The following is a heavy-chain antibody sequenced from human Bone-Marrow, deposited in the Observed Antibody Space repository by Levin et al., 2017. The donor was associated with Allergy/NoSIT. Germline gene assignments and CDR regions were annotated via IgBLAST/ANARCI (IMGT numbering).Heavy chain of an antibody. CDR2: ISDSSSHT. CDR1: GFTFSDYY. CDR3: ASGSSSSWKAQVFDY. J-gene: IGHJ4*02. Sequence: PGGSLRLSCAASGFTFSDYYMSWIRQAPGKGLEWISCISDSSSHTNYADSVKGRFTISRDNAKNSLYVQKNNLRAEDTAVYYCASGSSSSWKAQVFDYWGQGTLVTVSS. D-gene: IGHD6-13*01. V-gene: IGHV3-11*03.